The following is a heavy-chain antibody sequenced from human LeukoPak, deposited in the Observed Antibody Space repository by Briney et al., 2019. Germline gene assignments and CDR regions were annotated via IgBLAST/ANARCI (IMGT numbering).Heavy chain of an antibody. Sequence: ASLKVSCKASGYTFTSYGISWVRQAPGQGLEWMGWISPNNGNTNNAQKLQGRVTMTTVTTTSTAYMVLRSLRSDDTAVYYCARGLSYYYDSSGYYQQEDFGYWGQRTLVTVS. CDR3: ARGLSYYYDSSGYYQQEDFGY. CDR2: ISPNNGNT. J-gene: IGHJ4*02. CDR1: GYTFTSYG. D-gene: IGHD3-22*01. V-gene: IGHV1-18*04.